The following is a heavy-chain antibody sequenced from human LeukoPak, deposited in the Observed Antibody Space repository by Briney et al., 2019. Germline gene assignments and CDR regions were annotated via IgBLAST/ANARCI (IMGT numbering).Heavy chain of an antibody. Sequence: PSETLSLTCTVSGGSISSYYWSWIRQPPGKGLEWIGYIYYSGSTNYNPSLKSRVTISVDTSKNQFSLKLSSVTAADTAVYYCARGSGGGYDSSGKAFDIWGQGTMVTVSS. V-gene: IGHV4-59*01. CDR1: GGSISSYY. D-gene: IGHD3-22*01. J-gene: IGHJ3*02. CDR3: ARGSGGGYDSSGKAFDI. CDR2: IYYSGST.